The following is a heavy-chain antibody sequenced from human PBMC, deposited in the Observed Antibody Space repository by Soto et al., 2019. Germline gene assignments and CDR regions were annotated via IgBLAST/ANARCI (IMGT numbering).Heavy chain of an antibody. CDR1: GYTFTSYG. D-gene: IGHD2-21*01. Sequence: GASVKVSCKASGYTFTSYGISWVRQAPGQGLEWMGWISAYNGNTNYAQKLQGRVTMTTDTSTSTAYMELRSLRSDDTAVYYCARGGLLRYYYYYYGMDVWGQGTTVTVSS. J-gene: IGHJ6*02. CDR2: ISAYNGNT. V-gene: IGHV1-18*04. CDR3: ARGGLLRYYYYYYGMDV.